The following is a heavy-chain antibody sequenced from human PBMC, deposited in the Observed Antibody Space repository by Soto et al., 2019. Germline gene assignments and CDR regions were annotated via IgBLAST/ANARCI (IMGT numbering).Heavy chain of an antibody. Sequence: SETLSLTCTVSGGSISSYYWSWIRQPPGKGLEWIGYIYYSGSTNYNPSLKSRVTISVDTSKNQFSLKLSSVTAADTAVYYCARGSQWELDYYYYYMDVWGKGTTVTVSS. D-gene: IGHD1-26*01. J-gene: IGHJ6*03. CDR1: GGSISSYY. CDR3: ARGSQWELDYYYYYMDV. CDR2: IYYSGST. V-gene: IGHV4-59*01.